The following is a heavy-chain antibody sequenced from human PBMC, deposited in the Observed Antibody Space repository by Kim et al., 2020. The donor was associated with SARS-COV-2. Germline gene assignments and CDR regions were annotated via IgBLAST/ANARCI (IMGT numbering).Heavy chain of an antibody. Sequence: AAAVQGRFTIARDNSKNTLSLQMNSLRVADTAVYFCAKGYTVAGKSHSFDYWGQGSLVIVSS. D-gene: IGHD6-19*01. CDR3: AKGYTVAGKSHSFDY. V-gene: IGHV3-23*01. J-gene: IGHJ4*02.